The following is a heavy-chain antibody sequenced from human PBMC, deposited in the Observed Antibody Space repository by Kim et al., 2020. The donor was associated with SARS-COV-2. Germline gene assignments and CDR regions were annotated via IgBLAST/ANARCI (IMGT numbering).Heavy chain of an antibody. CDR1: GFTFSSYG. D-gene: IGHD3-22*01. J-gene: IGHJ4*02. V-gene: IGHV3-33*01. CDR2: IWYDGSNK. CDR3: ARGRVGYYDSSGYRYFDY. Sequence: GGSLRLSCAASGFTFSSYGMHWVRQAPGKGLEWVAVIWYDGSNKYYADSVKGRFTISRDNSKNTLYLQMNSLRAEDTAVYYCARGRVGYYDSSGYRYFDYWGQGTLVTVSP.